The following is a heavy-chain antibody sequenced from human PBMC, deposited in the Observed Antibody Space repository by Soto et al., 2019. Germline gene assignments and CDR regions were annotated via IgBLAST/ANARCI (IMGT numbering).Heavy chain of an antibody. V-gene: IGHV3-72*01. CDR3: ARDRRPGWYFDL. CDR2: TRNKANSYTT. CDR1: GFTFSDHY. Sequence: PGGSLRLSCAASGFTFSDHYMDWVRQAPGKGLEWVGRTRNKANSYTTEYAASVKGRFTISRDDSKNSLYLQMNSLKTEDTAVYYCARDRRPGWYFDLWGRGTLVTVSS. D-gene: IGHD3-10*01. J-gene: IGHJ2*01.